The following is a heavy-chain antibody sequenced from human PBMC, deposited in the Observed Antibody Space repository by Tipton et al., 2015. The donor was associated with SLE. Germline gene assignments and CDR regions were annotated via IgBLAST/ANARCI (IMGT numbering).Heavy chain of an antibody. CDR3: ARVEDIVVVVATYGMDV. J-gene: IGHJ6*02. CDR2: INHSGST. D-gene: IGHD2-15*01. V-gene: IGHV4-34*01. CDR1: GGSFSGYY. Sequence: KPSETLSLTCAVYGGSFSGYYWTWIRQPPGKGLEWIGEINHSGSTNYNPSLKSRVTISVDTSKNQFSLKLDSVTAADTAVYYCARVEDIVVVVATYGMDVWGQGTTVTVSS.